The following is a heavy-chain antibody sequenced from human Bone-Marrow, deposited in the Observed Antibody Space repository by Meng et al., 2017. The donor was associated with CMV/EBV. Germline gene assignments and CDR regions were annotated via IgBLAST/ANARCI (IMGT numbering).Heavy chain of an antibody. Sequence: KVSCKGSGYSFSDYWIGWVRQMPGKGLEWVGIIYPDDSDTRYSPSFQGQVTISADRSIDSAYLEWSSLKTSDTAMYYCARLMRPGYYYGMDVWGQGTTVTVSS. D-gene: IGHD3-16*01. CDR3: ARLMRPGYYYGMDV. J-gene: IGHJ6*02. CDR2: IYPDDSDT. V-gene: IGHV5-51*01. CDR1: GYSFSDYW.